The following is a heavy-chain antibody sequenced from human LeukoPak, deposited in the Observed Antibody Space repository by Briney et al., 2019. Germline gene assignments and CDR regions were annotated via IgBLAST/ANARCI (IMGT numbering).Heavy chain of an antibody. V-gene: IGHV3-48*03. CDR2: ISSNGNTE. D-gene: IGHD3-9*01. CDR3: ARDTLNGPFVTSLDY. Sequence: GGSLRLSCAASGFSFSSHPINWVRRAPGKGLEWVSHISSNGNTEYYLDSVRLRFTMSRDNAKNLLFLQLDSLRAEDTAVYYCARDTLNGPFVTSLDYWGQGALVTVSS. J-gene: IGHJ4*02. CDR1: GFSFSSHP.